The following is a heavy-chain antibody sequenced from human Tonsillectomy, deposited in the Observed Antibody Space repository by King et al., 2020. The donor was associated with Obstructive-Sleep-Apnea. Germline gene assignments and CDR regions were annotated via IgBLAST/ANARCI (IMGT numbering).Heavy chain of an antibody. CDR3: ARGHGSNSQFHFDY. J-gene: IGHJ4*02. D-gene: IGHD5-24*01. Sequence: VQLVESGAEVKKPGASVKVSCKASGYTFTIYDINWVRQAPGQGLEWMGWMNPNSSNTGYAQNFQGRVYMTRNTSISTAYMELSSLKSEDTAMYYCARGHGSNSQFHFDYWGQGSLVTVSS. V-gene: IGHV1-8*01. CDR2: MNPNSSNT. CDR1: GYTFTIYD.